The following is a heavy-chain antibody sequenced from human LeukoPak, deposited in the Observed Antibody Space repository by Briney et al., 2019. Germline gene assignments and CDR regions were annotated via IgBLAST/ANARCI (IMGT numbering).Heavy chain of an antibody. CDR1: GFTFSGSA. CDR2: IRSKANSYAT. V-gene: IGHV3-73*01. J-gene: IGHJ4*02. CDR3: TRRSSTSCLDY. D-gene: IGHD2-2*01. Sequence: GGSLRLSCAASGFTFSGSAMPWVRQASGKGLEWVGRIRSKANSYATAYAASVKGRFTISRDDSKNTAYLQMNSLKTEDTAVYYCTRRSSTSCLDYWGQGTLVTVSS.